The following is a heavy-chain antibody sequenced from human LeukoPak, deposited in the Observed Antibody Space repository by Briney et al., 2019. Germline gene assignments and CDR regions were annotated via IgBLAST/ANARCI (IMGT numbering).Heavy chain of an antibody. CDR2: ISYDGSNK. V-gene: IGHV3-30-3*01. CDR1: GFTFSSYA. D-gene: IGHD6-13*01. J-gene: IGHJ5*02. Sequence: GGSLRLSCVASGFTFSSYAMHWVRQAPGKGLEWVAVISYDGSNKYYADSVKGRFTISRDNSKNTLYLQMNSLRAGDTAVYYCARDRAGGSSWYRNWFDPWGQGTLVTVSS. CDR3: ARDRAGGSSWYRNWFDP.